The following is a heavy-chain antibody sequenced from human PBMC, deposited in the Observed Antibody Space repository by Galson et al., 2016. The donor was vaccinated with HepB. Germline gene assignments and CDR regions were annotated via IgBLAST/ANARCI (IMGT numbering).Heavy chain of an antibody. CDR1: GFTFSYYG. V-gene: IGHV3-30*18. D-gene: IGHD1/OR15-1a*01. Sequence: SLRLSCAASGFTFSYYGMHWVRQAPGKGLEWVSIISYDGTKIFYADSVKGRFPISRDNSKNTLYLQMDSLRVEDTAVYYCAKAVVGTGTNWFDPWGQGTLVTVSS. CDR2: ISYDGTKI. J-gene: IGHJ5*02. CDR3: AKAVVGTGTNWFDP.